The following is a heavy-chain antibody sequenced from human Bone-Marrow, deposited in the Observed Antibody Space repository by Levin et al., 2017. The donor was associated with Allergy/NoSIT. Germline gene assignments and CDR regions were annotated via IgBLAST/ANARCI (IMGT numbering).Heavy chain of an antibody. CDR2: IHYSGTA. D-gene: IGHD4-17*01. V-gene: IGHV4-31*03. J-gene: IGHJ4*02. CDR1: GGSIPSGGYY. Sequence: SQTLSLTCTVSGGSIPSGGYYWSWIRQHPGKGLEWIGYIHYSGTAYYNLSLKSRVNISVDTSKNQFSLKLHSVTAADTAIYYCARDLPYGDTAWGQGTLVTVSS. CDR3: ARDLPYGDTA.